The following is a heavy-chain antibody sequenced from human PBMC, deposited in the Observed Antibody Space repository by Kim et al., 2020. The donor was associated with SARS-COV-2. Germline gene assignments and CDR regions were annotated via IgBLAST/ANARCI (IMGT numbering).Heavy chain of an antibody. CDR1: GGTFSSYA. J-gene: IGHJ4*02. CDR3: ARLHCSSTSCYFIDY. Sequence: SVKVSCKASGGTFSSYAISWVRQAPGQGLEWMGRIIPILGIANYAQKFQGRVTITADKSTSTAYMELSSLRSEDTAVYYCARLHCSSTSCYFIDYWGQGTLVTVSS. D-gene: IGHD2-2*01. CDR2: IIPILGIA. V-gene: IGHV1-69*04.